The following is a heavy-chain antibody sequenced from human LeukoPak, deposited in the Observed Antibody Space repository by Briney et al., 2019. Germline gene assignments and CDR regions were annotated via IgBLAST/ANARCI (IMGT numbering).Heavy chain of an antibody. J-gene: IGHJ4*02. D-gene: IGHD5-18*01. CDR3: ARGGGERGYSYGYVPYYFDY. V-gene: IGHV1-2*02. CDR1: GYTFTGYY. Sequence: ASVKVSCKASGYTFTGYYMHWVRQAPGQGLERMGWINPNSGGTNYAQKFQGRVTMTRDTSISTAYMELSRLKSDDTAVYYCARGGGERGYSYGYVPYYFDYWGQGTLVTVSS. CDR2: INPNSGGT.